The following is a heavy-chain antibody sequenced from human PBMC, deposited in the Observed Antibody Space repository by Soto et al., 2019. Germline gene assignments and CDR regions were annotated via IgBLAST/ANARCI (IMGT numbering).Heavy chain of an antibody. CDR1: GGSISSGDYY. J-gene: IGHJ5*02. D-gene: IGHD3-22*01. CDR3: ARRDRSGFSYWLDT. Sequence: SETLSLTCTVSGGSISSGDYYWSWIRQHPGKGLEWIGTIYFSGTTYYNPSLKSRATISVDTSKNQFSLKLSSVTAADTAVYYCARRDRSGFSYWLDTWGQGTLVTVSS. V-gene: IGHV4-31*03. CDR2: IYFSGTT.